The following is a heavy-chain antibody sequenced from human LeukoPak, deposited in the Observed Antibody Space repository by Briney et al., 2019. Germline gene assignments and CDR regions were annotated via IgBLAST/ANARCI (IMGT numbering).Heavy chain of an antibody. Sequence: GGALRLSCAASRFTFSSFGMDWVRQAPGKGPEWVAVISYDGSNKYYADSVKGRFTISRDNSKNTLYLQMNSLRAEDTAVYYCAKGRYYGSGNSFAYFQHWGQGTLVTVSS. D-gene: IGHD3-10*01. CDR1: RFTFSSFG. CDR3: AKGRYYGSGNSFAYFQH. V-gene: IGHV3-30*18. CDR2: ISYDGSNK. J-gene: IGHJ1*01.